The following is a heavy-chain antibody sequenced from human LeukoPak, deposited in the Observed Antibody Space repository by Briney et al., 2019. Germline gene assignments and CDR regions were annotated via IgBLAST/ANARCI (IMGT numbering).Heavy chain of an antibody. V-gene: IGHV3-48*03. Sequence: GRSLRLSCAASGFTFSSYEMNWVRQAPGKGLEWVSYISSSGSTIYYADSVKGRFTISRDNAKNSLYLQMNSLRAEDTAVYYCAREDGYSSGWYKVNYFDYWGQGTLVTVSS. D-gene: IGHD6-19*01. CDR1: GFTFSSYE. CDR2: ISSSGSTI. J-gene: IGHJ4*02. CDR3: AREDGYSSGWYKVNYFDY.